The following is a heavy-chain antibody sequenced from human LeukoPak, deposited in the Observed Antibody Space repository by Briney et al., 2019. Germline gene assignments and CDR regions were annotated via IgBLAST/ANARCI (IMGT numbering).Heavy chain of an antibody. D-gene: IGHD3-3*01. CDR3: AKKIGGFWSGYYFDY. CDR1: GFTFSRYA. J-gene: IGHJ4*02. V-gene: IGHV3-23*01. CDR2: ISGSGGSA. Sequence: GGSLRLFCAASGFTFSRYAMSWVRQAPGKGLEWVSAISGSGGSAYYADSVEGGFTISRDNSKNTLYLQMNSLRGEDTAVYYCAKKIGGFWSGYYFDYWGQGALVTVSS.